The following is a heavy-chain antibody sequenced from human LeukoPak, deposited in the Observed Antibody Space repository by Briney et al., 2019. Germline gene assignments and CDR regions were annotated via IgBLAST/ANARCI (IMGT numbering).Heavy chain of an antibody. Sequence: SETLSLTCAVYGGSFSGYYWSWIRQPPGKGLEWIGEINHSGSTNYNPSLKSRVTISVDTSKNQFSLKLSSVTAADTAVYYCARKSRDSYNYLDYWGQGTLVTVSS. CDR2: INHSGST. J-gene: IGHJ4*02. CDR3: ARKSRDSYNYLDY. D-gene: IGHD5-24*01. CDR1: GGSFSGYY. V-gene: IGHV4-34*01.